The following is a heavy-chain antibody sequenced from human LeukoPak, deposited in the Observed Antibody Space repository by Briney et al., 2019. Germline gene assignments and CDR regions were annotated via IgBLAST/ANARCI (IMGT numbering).Heavy chain of an antibody. CDR1: EYSFTSYW. D-gene: IGHD3-22*01. V-gene: IGHV5-51*01. CDR3: ARRHYYYDRSGFYYYFDT. CDR2: IQPGNPEI. J-gene: IGHJ4*02. Sequence: PGESLKISCKASEYSFTSYWIGWVRQMPGKGLEWVGNIQPGNPEIRYSPSFQGQVTPSADKSISTAYLQWSSLKASDTAMYYCARRHYYYDRSGFYYYFDTWGQGTQVTVTS.